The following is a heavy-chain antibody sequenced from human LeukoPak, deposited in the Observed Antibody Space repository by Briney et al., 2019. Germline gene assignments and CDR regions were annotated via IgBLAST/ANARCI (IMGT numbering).Heavy chain of an antibody. CDR3: AREGLSIIIFYLDY. CDR1: GYTFSEYG. Sequence: ASVKVSCKASGYTFSEYGVSWVRQAPGQGSEWMGWISAYNGNTKYAQKFQGRVTLTTDTSTNTAYMELTNLRSDDTAVYYCAREGLSIIIFYLDYWGQGTLVTVSS. V-gene: IGHV1-18*01. CDR2: ISAYNGNT. J-gene: IGHJ4*02. D-gene: IGHD3-10*01.